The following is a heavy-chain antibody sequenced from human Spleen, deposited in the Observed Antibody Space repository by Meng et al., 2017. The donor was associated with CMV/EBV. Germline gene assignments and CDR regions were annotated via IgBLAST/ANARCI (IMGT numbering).Heavy chain of an antibody. J-gene: IGHJ4*02. CDR3: AKGGYGSSWRYYFDY. Sequence: GESLKISCAASGFTFDDYGMSWVRQAPGKGLEWVSGISGSGDSTYYADSVKGRFTISRDTSKNTLYLQMNSLRAEDTAVYYCAKGGYGSSWRYYFDYWGQGTLVTVSS. V-gene: IGHV3-23*01. CDR2: ISGSGDST. CDR1: GFTFDDYG. D-gene: IGHD6-13*01.